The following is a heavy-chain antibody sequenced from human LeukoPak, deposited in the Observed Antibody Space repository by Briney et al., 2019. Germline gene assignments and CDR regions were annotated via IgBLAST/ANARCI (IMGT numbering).Heavy chain of an antibody. V-gene: IGHV1-46*01. CDR1: GYTFTSYY. D-gene: IGHD3-10*01. J-gene: IGHJ4*02. CDR2: INPSGGST. CDR3: ARDGYYGSGSYYNDY. Sequence: ASVKVSCKASGYTFTSYYMHWVRQAPGQGLEWMGIINPSGGSTSYAQKFQGRVTMTRDMPTSTVYMELSSLRSEDTAVYYCARDGYYGSGSYYNDYWGQGTLVTVSS.